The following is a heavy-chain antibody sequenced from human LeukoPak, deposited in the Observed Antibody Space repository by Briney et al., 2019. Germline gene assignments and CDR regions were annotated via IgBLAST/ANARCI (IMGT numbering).Heavy chain of an antibody. CDR3: ARGLGYSGYDTMGFDY. CDR2: ISAYNGNT. Sequence: ASVKVSCKASGYTFTSYGISWVRQAPGQGLEWMGWISAYNGNTNYAQKVQGRVTMTTDTSTSTAYMELRSLRSDDTAVYYCARGLGYSGYDTMGFDYWGQGTLVTVSS. V-gene: IGHV1-18*01. CDR1: GYTFTSYG. J-gene: IGHJ4*02. D-gene: IGHD5-12*01.